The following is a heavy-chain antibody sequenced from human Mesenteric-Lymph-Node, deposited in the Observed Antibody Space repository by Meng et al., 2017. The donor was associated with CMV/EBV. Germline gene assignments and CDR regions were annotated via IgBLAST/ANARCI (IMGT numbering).Heavy chain of an antibody. Sequence: SVKVSCKASGGTFSSYAISWVRQAPGQGLEWMGGIIPILGPGKNAQKFQGRITLTTDESTSTAYMELSSLRSEDTAVYYCARDEVYYYDSSAYYGRGYGMDVWGQGTTVTVSS. CDR2: IIPILGPG. J-gene: IGHJ6*02. V-gene: IGHV1-69*05. CDR1: GGTFSSYA. D-gene: IGHD3-22*01. CDR3: ARDEVYYYDSSAYYGRGYGMDV.